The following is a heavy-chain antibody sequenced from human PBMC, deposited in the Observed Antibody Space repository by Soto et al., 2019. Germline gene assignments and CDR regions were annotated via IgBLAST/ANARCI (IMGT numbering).Heavy chain of an antibody. V-gene: IGHV4-4*07. CDR1: GGSITDYS. CDR3: ARDQGVVVTADNWFDP. CDR2: IFSSGST. D-gene: IGHD2-21*02. Sequence: LSLTCTVSGGSITDYSWVWIRQPAEKGLEWIGRIFSSGSTNYNPSLKGRITMSLDTSKNQFSLKLNSATATDTAVYFCARDQGVVVTADNWFDPWGQGILVTVSS. J-gene: IGHJ5*02.